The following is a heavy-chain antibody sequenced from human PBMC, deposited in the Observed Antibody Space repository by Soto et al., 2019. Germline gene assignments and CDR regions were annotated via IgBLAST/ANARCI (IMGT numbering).Heavy chain of an antibody. CDR3: ASGTLLLILRRGPLDI. J-gene: IGHJ3*02. Sequence: SETLSLTCTVSGGSISRGGHYWSWLRQHPGKGLEWIGYIYYSGSTSSGSTSYNPSLKSRLTISIDTSKNQFSLKLSSVTAADTAVYYCASGTLLLILRRGPLDIRGQGTMVTVSS. CDR1: GGSISRGGHY. CDR2: IYYSGSTSSGST. D-gene: IGHD3-3*01. V-gene: IGHV4-31*03.